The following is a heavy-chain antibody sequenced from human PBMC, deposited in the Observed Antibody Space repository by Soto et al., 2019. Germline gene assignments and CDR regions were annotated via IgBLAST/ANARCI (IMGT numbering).Heavy chain of an antibody. CDR3: ARTAPMDAGDKYYYDF. V-gene: IGHV1-69*01. CDR2: IIPFFGTA. Sequence: QVQLVQSGAEVKKTGSSVKVSCKTSEGTFSTFGISWVRQAPGQGLEWMGGIIPFFGTAEYSQKFEDRITITADDSTNTVYMDLRSLTSEDTDIYYCARTAPMDAGDKYYYDFWGQGALVTVSS. J-gene: IGHJ4*02. CDR1: EGTFSTFG. D-gene: IGHD3-16*01.